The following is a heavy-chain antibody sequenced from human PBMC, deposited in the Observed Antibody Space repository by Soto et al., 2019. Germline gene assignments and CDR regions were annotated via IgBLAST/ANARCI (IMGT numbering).Heavy chain of an antibody. J-gene: IGHJ3*01. Sequence: QVQLQESGPGLVKPSETLSLTATVSGASISNTGFYWSWIRQPPGKGLEWIGYIYSSGRTTYNSSLKRRVTLSLDTSKTQVSLNLTSVTAADTAMYYCARTTASRSLDVWGHGTMVSVSS. CDR3: ARTTASRSLDV. D-gene: IGHD2-21*02. CDR1: GASISNTGFY. CDR2: IYSSGRT. V-gene: IGHV4-61*08.